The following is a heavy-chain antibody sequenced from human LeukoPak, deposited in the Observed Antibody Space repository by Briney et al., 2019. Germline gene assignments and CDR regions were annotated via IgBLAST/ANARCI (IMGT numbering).Heavy chain of an antibody. D-gene: IGHD1-20*01. V-gene: IGHV3-7*01. CDR3: ARLSGDITVFDF. CDR1: GFIFGSYW. J-gene: IGHJ4*02. CDR2: IRRDGGAK. Sequence: GGSLRLSCAASGFIFGSYWVSGVGQAPGGGLEWVATIRRDGGAKYYVDSVRGRFTISRDNAQNSLFLQMNSLRAEDTALYFCARLSGDITVFDFWGQGTLVTVSS.